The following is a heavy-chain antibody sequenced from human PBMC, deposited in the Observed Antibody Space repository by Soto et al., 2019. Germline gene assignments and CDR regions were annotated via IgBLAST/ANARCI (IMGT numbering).Heavy chain of an antibody. V-gene: IGHV3-33*01. D-gene: IGHD5-18*01. CDR1: GFSFSSYA. J-gene: IGHJ6*02. Sequence: QEPLVEAGGGVVQPGRSLRLSCAASGFSFSSYAMHWVRQAPGKGLEWVALIWHDGSTTSYADSVKGRFTISRDNHKNTHYLQMNNLRAEDTAVYYCESDVETTKDNYYYYGMDVWGRGTPVTVSS. CDR2: IWHDGSTT. CDR3: ESDVETTKDNYYYYGMDV.